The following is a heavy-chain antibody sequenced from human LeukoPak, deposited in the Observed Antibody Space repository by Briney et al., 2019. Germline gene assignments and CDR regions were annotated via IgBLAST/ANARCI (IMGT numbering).Heavy chain of an antibody. V-gene: IGHV3-21*01. CDR2: ISNNGGYT. CDR1: GFTFSSSA. D-gene: IGHD2-15*01. CDR3: AREGGDYYGMDV. J-gene: IGHJ6*02. Sequence: GGSLRLSCAASGFTFSSSAMSWVRQAPGKGLEWVSAISNNGGYTYYADSVKGRFTISRDNAKNSLYLQMNSLRAEDTAVYYCAREGGDYYGMDVWGQGTTVTVSS.